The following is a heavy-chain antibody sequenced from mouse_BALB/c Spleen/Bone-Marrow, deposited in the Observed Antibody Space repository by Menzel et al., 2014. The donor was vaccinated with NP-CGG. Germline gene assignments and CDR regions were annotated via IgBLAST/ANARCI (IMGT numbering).Heavy chain of an antibody. CDR3: ARRVITTGPGFAY. D-gene: IGHD2-4*01. Sequence: VQLKQSGPELMKPGASVKISCKASGYSFTSYYIHWVKQNHGKSLEWIGYIDPFNGVTIYNQKFKGKATLTADKSSSTAYTHLSRLTSEDSAVYYCARRVITTGPGFAYWGQGTLVTVSA. V-gene: IGHV1-28*01. CDR1: GYSFTSYY. CDR2: IDPFNGVT. J-gene: IGHJ3*01.